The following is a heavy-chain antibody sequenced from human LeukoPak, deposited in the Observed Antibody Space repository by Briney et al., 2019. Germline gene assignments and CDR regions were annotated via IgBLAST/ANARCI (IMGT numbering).Heavy chain of an antibody. CDR3: ARETVSGHFDS. D-gene: IGHD6-19*01. Sequence: SETLSLTCTVSGGSTSSGDCFWSWIRQPPGQGLEWIGYIYYSGTTYYNPPLKSRVSISVDTSKNQFSLNLRSVSAADTAVYYCARETVSGHFDSWGQGTLVTVSS. CDR1: GGSTSSGDCF. V-gene: IGHV4-30-4*01. J-gene: IGHJ4*02. CDR2: IYYSGTT.